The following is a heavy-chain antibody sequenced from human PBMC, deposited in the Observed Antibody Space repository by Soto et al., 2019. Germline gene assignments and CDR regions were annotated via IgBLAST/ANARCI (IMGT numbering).Heavy chain of an antibody. CDR3: ARRYGGNLDY. CDR1: GGSISSYY. D-gene: IGHD1-26*01. J-gene: IGHJ4*02. CDR2: IYYSGGT. V-gene: IGHV4-59*08. Sequence: QVQLQESGPGLVKPSETLSLTCTVSGGSISSYYWSWIRQPPGKGLEWIGYIYYSGGTNYNPSLKSRVTISVDSSKNHFSLRLSSVTAADTAVYYCARRYGGNLDYWGQGTLVTVSS.